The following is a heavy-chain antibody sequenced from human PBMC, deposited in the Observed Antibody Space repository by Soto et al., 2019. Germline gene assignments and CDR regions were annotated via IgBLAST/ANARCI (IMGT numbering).Heavy chain of an antibody. J-gene: IGHJ4*02. D-gene: IGHD3-3*01. V-gene: IGHV1-69*04. CDR2: IIPILGIA. CDR3: AREIFLDYFDY. Sequence: GASVKVSCKASGGTFSSYTIGWVRQAPGQGLEWMGRIIPILGIANYAQKFQGRVTITADKSTSTAYMELSSLRSEDTAVYYCAREIFLDYFDYWGQGTLVTVSS. CDR1: GGTFSSYT.